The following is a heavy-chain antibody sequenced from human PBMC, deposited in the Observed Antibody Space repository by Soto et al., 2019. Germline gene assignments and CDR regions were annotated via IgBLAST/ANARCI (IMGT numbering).Heavy chain of an antibody. J-gene: IGHJ4*02. V-gene: IGHV3-72*01. CDR3: ARTTRETGDLDY. CDR2: TRNKANSYTT. CDR1: GFTFSDHY. Sequence: GGSLRLSCAASGFTFSDHYMDWVRRAPGKGLEWVGRTRNKANSYTTEYAASVKGRFTISRDDSKNSLYLQMNSLKTEDTAVYYCARTTRETGDLDYWGQGTLVTVSS. D-gene: IGHD7-27*01.